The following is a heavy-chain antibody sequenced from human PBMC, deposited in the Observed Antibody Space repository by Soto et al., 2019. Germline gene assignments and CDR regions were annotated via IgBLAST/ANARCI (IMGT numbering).Heavy chain of an antibody. CDR2: INHSGST. V-gene: IGHV4-34*01. Sequence: SETLSLTCSVYGGSFIGYYLSWIRQPRGKGLEWIGEINHSGSTNYNPSLKSRVTISVDTSKNQFSLKLSSVTAADTAVYYCARRGPGYDFWSGYLMRDVSSGYYYFDYWGQGTLVTVSS. CDR1: GGSFIGYY. D-gene: IGHD3-3*01. CDR3: ARRGPGYDFWSGYLMRDVSSGYYYFDY. J-gene: IGHJ4*02.